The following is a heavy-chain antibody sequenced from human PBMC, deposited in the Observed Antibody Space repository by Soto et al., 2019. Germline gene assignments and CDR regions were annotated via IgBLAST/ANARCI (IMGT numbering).Heavy chain of an antibody. D-gene: IGHD2-2*01. J-gene: IGHJ6*02. CDR2: IIPIFGTA. CDR1: GGTFSSYA. Sequence: SVKVSCKASGGTFSSYAISWVRQAPGQGLEWMGGIIPIFGTANYAQKFQGRVTITADESTSTAYMELSSLRSEDTAVYYCARLGYCSSTSCYGYYYYGMDVWGQGTTVTVSS. V-gene: IGHV1-69*13. CDR3: ARLGYCSSTSCYGYYYYGMDV.